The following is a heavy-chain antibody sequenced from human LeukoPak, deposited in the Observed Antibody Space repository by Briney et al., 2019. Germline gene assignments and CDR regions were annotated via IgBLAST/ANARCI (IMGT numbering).Heavy chain of an antibody. D-gene: IGHD3-10*01. V-gene: IGHV4-4*07. J-gene: IGHJ4*02. CDR1: GGSISSYY. CDR2: IYTSGST. CDR3: ARHGFYDGSGRREY. Sequence: SETLSLTCTVSGGSISSYYWSWIRQPAGKGLEWIGRIYTSGSTNYNPSLKSRVTMSVDTSKNQFSLKLSSVTAADTAVYYCARHGFYDGSGRREYWGQGTLVTVSS.